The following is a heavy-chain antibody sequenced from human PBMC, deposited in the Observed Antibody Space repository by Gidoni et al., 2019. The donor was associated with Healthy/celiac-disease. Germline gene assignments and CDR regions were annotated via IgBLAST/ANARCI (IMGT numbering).Heavy chain of an antibody. J-gene: IGHJ4*02. V-gene: IGHV1-69*02. CDR3: ASPHLGGSYDY. Sequence: QVQLVQSGAEVKKPGSSVKVSCKASGGTFSSYTISWVRQAPGQGLEWMGRIIPILGIANYAQKFQGRVTITADKSTSTAYMELSSLRSEDTAVYYCASPHLGGSYDYWGQGTLVTVSS. D-gene: IGHD1-26*01. CDR2: IIPILGIA. CDR1: GGTFSSYT.